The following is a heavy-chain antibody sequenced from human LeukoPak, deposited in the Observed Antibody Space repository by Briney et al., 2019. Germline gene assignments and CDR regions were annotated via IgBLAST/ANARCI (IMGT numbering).Heavy chain of an antibody. CDR3: ATEKPTYYDFWSGNLDY. D-gene: IGHD3-3*01. J-gene: IGHJ4*02. CDR1: GYTFTSYG. Sequence: ASVTVSCKASGYTFTSYGISWVRQAPGQGLEWMGWISAYNGNTNYAQKLQGRVTMTTDTSTSTAYMELRSLRSDDTAVYYCATEKPTYYDFWSGNLDYWGQGTLVTVSS. V-gene: IGHV1-18*01. CDR2: ISAYNGNT.